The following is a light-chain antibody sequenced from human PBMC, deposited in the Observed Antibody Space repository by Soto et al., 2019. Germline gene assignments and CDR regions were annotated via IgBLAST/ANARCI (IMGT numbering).Light chain of an antibody. V-gene: IGKV3-20*01. CDR1: QSVGSNS. CDR3: QQYGSSGT. J-gene: IGKJ1*01. CDR2: GAS. Sequence: EVVLTQSPGTLSLSPGGRATLSCRASQSVGSNSLAWYQQKPGQAPRLLIYGASNRATGIPDGFSGSGSGTDFTLTISRLEPEDFAVYYCQQYGSSGTFGQGTKVDIK.